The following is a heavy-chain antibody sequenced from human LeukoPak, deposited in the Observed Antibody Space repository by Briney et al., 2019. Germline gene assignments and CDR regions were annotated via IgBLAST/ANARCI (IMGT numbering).Heavy chain of an antibody. CDR2: IVSGGDT. D-gene: IGHD3-10*01. J-gene: IGHJ3*02. CDR3: ARRLTYYYGSGTVNDAFDI. Sequence: GGSLGLSCAASGLTFSTYYWPWVRQGPGKVLEWFQAIVSGGDTHYAGSVKGRFTISRENAKNSLYLQMNSLRAGDTAVYYCARRLTYYYGSGTVNDAFDIWGQGTMVTVSS. CDR1: GLTFSTYY. V-gene: IGHV3-13*04.